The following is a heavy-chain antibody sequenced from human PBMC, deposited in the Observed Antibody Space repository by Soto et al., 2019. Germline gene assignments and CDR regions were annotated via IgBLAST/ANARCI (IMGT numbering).Heavy chain of an antibody. CDR2: ISGGGGST. V-gene: IGHV3-23*01. J-gene: IGHJ4*02. D-gene: IGHD6-19*01. CDR1: GFSFSSYA. Sequence: GGSLRLSCAASGFSFSSYAMSWVRQAPGKGLEWVSGISGGGGSTDYADSVKGRFTISRGNSKNTLYLQLNSLRAEDTAVYYCAKDSGAVAGPYWGQGTLVTVSS. CDR3: AKDSGAVAGPY.